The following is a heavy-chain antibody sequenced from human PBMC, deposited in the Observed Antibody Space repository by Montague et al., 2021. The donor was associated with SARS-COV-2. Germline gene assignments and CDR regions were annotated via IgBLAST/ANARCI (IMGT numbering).Heavy chain of an antibody. CDR2: IKQDGSEK. CDR1: GFTFSSYW. J-gene: IGHJ6*02. CDR3: ARWGGTHYYDSSGYYYDYYYYGMDV. Sequence: SLRLSCAASGFTFSSYWMNWVRQAPGKGLEWVANIKQDGSEKNYVDSVKGRFTSSRDNAKKSLYLQMNSLRAEDTAVYYCARWGGTHYYDSSGYYYDYYYYGMDVWGQGTTVTVSS. V-gene: IGHV3-7*01. D-gene: IGHD3-22*01.